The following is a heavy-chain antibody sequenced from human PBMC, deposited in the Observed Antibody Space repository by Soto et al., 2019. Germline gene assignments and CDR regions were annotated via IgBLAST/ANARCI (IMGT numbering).Heavy chain of an antibody. CDR2: IYYSGNT. V-gene: IGHV4-30-4*01. J-gene: IGHJ6*02. CDR1: GGAISSSYYY. CDR3: ASSSLYGMVV. Sequence: PAEPLSRTCSVSGGAISSSYYYGSWIRQPPGKGLEWIGNIYYSGNTYYNPSLKSRLIISIDTSKNQFSLEVGSVTAADTAVYYCASSSLYGMVVWGQGTTVTVSS.